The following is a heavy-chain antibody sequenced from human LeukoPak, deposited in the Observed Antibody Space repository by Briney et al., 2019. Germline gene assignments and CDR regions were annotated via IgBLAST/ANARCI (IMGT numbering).Heavy chain of an antibody. J-gene: IGHJ6*03. Sequence: GGSLRLSCAASGFTVSSNYMSWVRQAPGKGLEWVSVIYSGGSTYYADSVKGRFTISRDNSKNTLYLQMNSLRAEDTAVYYCARDRGSIAALYYMNVWGKGTTVTVSS. CDR2: IYSGGST. CDR1: GFTVSSNY. V-gene: IGHV3-53*01. CDR3: ARDRGSIAALYYMNV. D-gene: IGHD6-6*01.